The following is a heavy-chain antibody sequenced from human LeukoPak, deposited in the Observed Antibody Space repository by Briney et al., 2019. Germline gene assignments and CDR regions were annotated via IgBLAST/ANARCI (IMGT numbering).Heavy chain of an antibody. CDR2: IIPIFGTA. Sequence: SMKVSCKASGGTFISYAISWVRQAPGQGLEWMGGIIPIFGTANYAQKFQGRVTITADESTSTAYMELSSLRSEDTAVYYCARGGGNRARLPTHYWGQGTLVTVSS. J-gene: IGHJ4*02. D-gene: IGHD1-14*01. CDR1: GGTFISYA. CDR3: ARGGGNRARLPTHY. V-gene: IGHV1-69*13.